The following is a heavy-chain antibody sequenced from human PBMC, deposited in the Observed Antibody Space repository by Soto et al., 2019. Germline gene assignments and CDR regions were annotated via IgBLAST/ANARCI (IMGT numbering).Heavy chain of an antibody. D-gene: IGHD1-26*01. V-gene: IGHV4-30-4*01. CDR1: GTTISSGDHY. CDR2: MYYTGKT. J-gene: IGHJ4*02. CDR3: ARVYGRGDYFDF. Sequence: QVQLQESGPGLVKPSQTLSLMCTVSGTTISSGDHYWSWIRQAPGKGLEWIGYMYYTGKTYYNTSLQSRVTLSVDTSKNQFSLKMTSVTAADTAMYFCARVYGRGDYFDFWGRGTLVSVSS.